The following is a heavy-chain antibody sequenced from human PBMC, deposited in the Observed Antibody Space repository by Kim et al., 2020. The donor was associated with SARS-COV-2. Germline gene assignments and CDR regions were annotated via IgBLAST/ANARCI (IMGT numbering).Heavy chain of an antibody. CDR2: VSREGGNA. CDR1: GFTFDVYV. CDR3: ARDLRQSNFDC. J-gene: IGHJ4*02. Sequence: GGSLRLSCAASGFTFDVYVIHWVRQPPGKGLEWVSLVSREGGNAYYADSVKGRFTVSRDNIRNSVSLQMNSLKPEDTALYYCARDLRQSNFDCCCLGTLV. V-gene: IGHV3-43*02.